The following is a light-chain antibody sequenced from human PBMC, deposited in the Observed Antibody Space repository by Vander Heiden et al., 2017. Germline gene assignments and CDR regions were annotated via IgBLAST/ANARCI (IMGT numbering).Light chain of an antibody. CDR2: KDT. V-gene: IGLV3-25*03. CDR3: QSADSSGTSGV. CDR1: ALPKQY. Sequence: SYELTQPTSVSVSPGQTARITCSGDALPKQYAYWYQQKPGQAPVVVIYKDTERPSGIPERFSGSTSGTTVTLTISGVQAEDEADYYCQSADSSGTSGVFGGGTKLTVL. J-gene: IGLJ3*02.